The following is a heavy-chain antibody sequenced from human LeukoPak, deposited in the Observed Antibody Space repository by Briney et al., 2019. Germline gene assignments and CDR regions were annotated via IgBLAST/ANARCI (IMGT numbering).Heavy chain of an antibody. Sequence: ASVKVSCKASGYTFTGYYMHWVRQAPGQGLEWMGWINPNSGGTNYAQKFQGRVTMTRDTSISTAYMELSRLRSDDTAVYYCASGITMVRGVGGLDVWGQGTTVTVSS. V-gene: IGHV1-2*02. CDR3: ASGITMVRGVGGLDV. J-gene: IGHJ6*02. D-gene: IGHD3-10*01. CDR2: INPNSGGT. CDR1: GYTFTGYY.